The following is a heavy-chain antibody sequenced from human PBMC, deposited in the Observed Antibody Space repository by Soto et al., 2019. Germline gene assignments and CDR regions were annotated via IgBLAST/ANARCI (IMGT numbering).Heavy chain of an antibody. Sequence: GESLKISCAASGFTFSSYAMSWVRQAPGKGLEWVSAISGSGGSTYYADSVKGRFTISRDNSKNTLYLQMNSLRAEDTAVYYCAKVVYDDSSGYFDYWGQGTLVTVSS. CDR1: GFTFSSYA. V-gene: IGHV3-23*01. J-gene: IGHJ4*02. CDR2: ISGSGGST. CDR3: AKVVYDDSSGYFDY. D-gene: IGHD3-22*01.